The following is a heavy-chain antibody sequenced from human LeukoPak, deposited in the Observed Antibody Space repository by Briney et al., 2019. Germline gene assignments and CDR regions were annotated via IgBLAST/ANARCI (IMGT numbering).Heavy chain of an antibody. Sequence: SETLSLTCTVSGGSISSSSDYCGWIRQPPGKGLEWIGSIYYSGTTYYNPSLKSRVTISVDTSKNQFSLKLSSVTAADTAVYYCARPYGGNPGYFDYWGQGTLVTVSS. CDR3: ARPYGGNPGYFDY. CDR2: IYYSGTT. J-gene: IGHJ4*02. D-gene: IGHD4-23*01. CDR1: GGSISSSSDY. V-gene: IGHV4-39*01.